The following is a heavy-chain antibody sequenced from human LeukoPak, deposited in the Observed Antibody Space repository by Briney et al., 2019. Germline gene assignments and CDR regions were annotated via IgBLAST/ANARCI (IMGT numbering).Heavy chain of an antibody. J-gene: IGHJ4*02. D-gene: IGHD2-15*01. CDR2: IYSGGST. V-gene: IGHV3-53*01. Sequence: GGSLRLSCAASGFTFSNAWMSWVRQAPGKGLEWVSVIYSGGSTYYADSVKGRFTISRDNSKNTLYLQMNSLRAEDTAVYYCARAEDYCSGGSCYPGGYFDYWGQGTLVTVSS. CDR3: ARAEDYCSGGSCYPGGYFDY. CDR1: GFTFSNAW.